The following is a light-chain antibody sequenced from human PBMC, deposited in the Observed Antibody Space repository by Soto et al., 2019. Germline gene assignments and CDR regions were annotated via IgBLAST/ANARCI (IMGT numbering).Light chain of an antibody. Sequence: IQMTQSQSTLSASLGDRVAITCRASQNINSWLAWYQQKPGKAPNLLIYKASSLENGVPSRFSGSGSGTEFTLTISSLQPDDFPTYYCQPYNRYWTFGEGTKVDI. CDR1: QNINSW. J-gene: IGKJ1*01. V-gene: IGKV1-5*03. CDR3: QPYNRYWT. CDR2: KAS.